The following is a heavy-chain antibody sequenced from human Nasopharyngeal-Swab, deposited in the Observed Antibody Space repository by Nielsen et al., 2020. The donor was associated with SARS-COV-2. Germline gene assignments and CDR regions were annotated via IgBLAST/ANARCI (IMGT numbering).Heavy chain of an antibody. D-gene: IGHD2/OR15-2a*01. CDR2: FDPEDGET. V-gene: IGHV1-24*01. CDR3: ARRMSYYYGMDV. Sequence: ASVKVSCKVSGYTLTELSMHWVRQAPGKGLEWMGGFDPEDGETIYAQKFQGRVTITRDTSASTAYMELSSLRSEDTAVYYCARRMSYYYGMDVWGQGTTVTVSS. J-gene: IGHJ6*02. CDR1: GYTLTELS.